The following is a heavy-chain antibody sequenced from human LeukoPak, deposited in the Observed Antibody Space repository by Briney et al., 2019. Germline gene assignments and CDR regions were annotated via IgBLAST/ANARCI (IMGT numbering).Heavy chain of an antibody. CDR3: ARDRSTVTTWVDY. J-gene: IGHJ4*02. D-gene: IGHD4-17*01. CDR2: ISGSGGST. V-gene: IGHV3-23*01. CDR1: GFTFSSYT. Sequence: GGSLRLSCAASGFTFSSYTMSWVRQAPGKGLEWVSAISGSGGSTYYADSVKGRFTISRDNSKNTLYLQMDSLRAEDTAVYYCARDRSTVTTWVDYWGQGTLVTVSS.